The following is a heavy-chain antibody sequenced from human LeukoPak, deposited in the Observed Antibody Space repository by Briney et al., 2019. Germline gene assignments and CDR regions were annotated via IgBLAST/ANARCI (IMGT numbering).Heavy chain of an antibody. CDR2: IIPIFGTA. V-gene: IGHV1-69*05. Sequence: XVKVSCKASGGTFSSYAISWVRQAPGQGLEGMGRIIPIFGTANYVKKFEGRVTITTEESTRTAYMELSSLRSEDTAVYYCARGSHDYGDPNGDYWGQGTLVTVSS. J-gene: IGHJ4*02. CDR3: ARGSHDYGDPNGDY. D-gene: IGHD4-17*01. CDR1: GGTFSSYA.